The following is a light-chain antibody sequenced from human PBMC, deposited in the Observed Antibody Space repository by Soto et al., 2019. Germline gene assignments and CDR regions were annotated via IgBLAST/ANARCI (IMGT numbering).Light chain of an antibody. V-gene: IGKV1-5*03. J-gene: IGKJ1*01. CDR3: QHSNSYSEA. Sequence: DIQMTQSPSTLSGSVGDRVTITCRASQTISRWLALYQQKPGKAPKLLSYKASTLKSGVPSRFSGSGSGTEFTLTISSLQPDDFATYYCQHSNSYSEAVGQGTKVELK. CDR1: QTISRW. CDR2: KAS.